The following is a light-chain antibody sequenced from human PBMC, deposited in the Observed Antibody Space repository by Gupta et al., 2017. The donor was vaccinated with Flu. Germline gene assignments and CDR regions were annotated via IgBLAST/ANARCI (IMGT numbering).Light chain of an antibody. V-gene: IGLV1-44*01. J-gene: IGLJ1*01. CDR3: ATWDDSLNGQV. Sequence: QSVLTQPPSASGTPGQRVTIPRSGSSSNLGSNTVTWYQQLPGTAPKFLMNSNNQRPSGVPDRFSGSKSGTSASLAISGLQSEDEADYYCATWDDSLNGQVFGTGTKVTVL. CDR2: SNN. CDR1: SSNLGSNT.